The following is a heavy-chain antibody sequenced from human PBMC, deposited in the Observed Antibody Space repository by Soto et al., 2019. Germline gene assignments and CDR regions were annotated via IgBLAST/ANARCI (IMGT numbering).Heavy chain of an antibody. J-gene: IGHJ3*01. CDR1: GVSLSTSGVG. CDR2: IYWSGDE. CDR3: ARGLATLPVFAFAV. D-gene: IGHD6-6*01. V-gene: IGHV2-5*01. Sequence: QMTLKESGPTLVKPTQTLTLTCSFSGVSLSTSGVGVCWVRQPPGKALEWLALIYWSGDEHYRPSLKSRLTITKATSKNQVVLIMTNMDPVDTATYYCARGLATLPVFAFAVWGQGTTVAVSS.